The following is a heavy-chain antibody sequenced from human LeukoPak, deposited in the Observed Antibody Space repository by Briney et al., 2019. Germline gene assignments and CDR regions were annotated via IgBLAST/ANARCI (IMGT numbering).Heavy chain of an antibody. CDR3: ASGPDYGSGSYYRRDDVNDAFDI. CDR1: GGSISSYY. CDR2: IYTSGST. J-gene: IGHJ3*02. D-gene: IGHD3-10*01. Sequence: SETLSLTCTVSGGSISSYYWSWIRRPAGKGLEWIGRIYTSGSTNYNPSLKSRVTMSVDTSKNQFSLKLSSVTAADTAVYYCASGPDYGSGSYYRRDDVNDAFDIWGQGTMVTVSS. V-gene: IGHV4-4*07.